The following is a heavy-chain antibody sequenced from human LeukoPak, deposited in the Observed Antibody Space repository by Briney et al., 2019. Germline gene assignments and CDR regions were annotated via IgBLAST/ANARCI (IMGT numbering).Heavy chain of an antibody. D-gene: IGHD6-19*01. CDR2: ISYDGSNK. J-gene: IGHJ4*02. CDR1: GFTFSSYG. V-gene: IGHV3-30*18. CDR3: AKMGSSGWSSGLDY. Sequence: PGGSLRLSCAASGFTFSSYGMHWVRQAPGKGLEWVAVISYDGSNKYYADSVEGRFTISRDNSKNTLYLQMNSLRAEDTAVYYCAKMGSSGWSSGLDYWGQGTLVTVSS.